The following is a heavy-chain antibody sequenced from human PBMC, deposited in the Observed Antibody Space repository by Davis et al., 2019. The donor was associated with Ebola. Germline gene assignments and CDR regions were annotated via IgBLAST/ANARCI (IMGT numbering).Heavy chain of an antibody. D-gene: IGHD3-3*01. J-gene: IGHJ6*02. Sequence: AASVKVSCKASGGTFSSYAISWVRQAPGQGLEWMGGIIPIFGTANYAQKFQGRVTITRDTSASTAYMELSSLRFEDTAVYYCARQAFVDVWGQGTTVTVSS. CDR2: IIPIFGTA. CDR3: ARQAFVDV. CDR1: GGTFSSYA. V-gene: IGHV1-69*05.